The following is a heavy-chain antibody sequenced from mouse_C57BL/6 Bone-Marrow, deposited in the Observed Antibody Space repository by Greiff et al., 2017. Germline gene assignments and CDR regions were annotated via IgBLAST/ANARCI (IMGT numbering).Heavy chain of an antibody. V-gene: IGHV1-39*01. J-gene: IGHJ1*03. CDR2: INPNYGTT. CDR1: GYSFTDYN. Sequence: EVQLQQSGPELVKPGASVKISCKASGYSFTDYNMNWVKQSNGKSLEWIGVINPNYGTTSYNQKFKGKATLTVDQSSSTDYMQLNSLTSEDSAVYYCARSVYDYDDGDWYFDVWGTGATVTVAS. D-gene: IGHD2-4*01. CDR3: ARSVYDYDDGDWYFDV.